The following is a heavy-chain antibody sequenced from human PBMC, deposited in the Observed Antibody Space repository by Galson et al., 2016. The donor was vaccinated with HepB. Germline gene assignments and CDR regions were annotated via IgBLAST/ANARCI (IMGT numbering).Heavy chain of an antibody. Sequence: SETLSLTCTVYGGSFSGYYWNWIRQPPGKGLEWIGEINHSGSTYYNPSLKSRVTISVDTSKNQFSLNLTSVTAADTALYYCTGASTVPYYSYYMDVWGKGTTVTVSS. CDR1: GGSFSGYY. CDR2: INHSGST. CDR3: TGASTVPYYSYYMDV. D-gene: IGHD4-11*01. J-gene: IGHJ6*03. V-gene: IGHV4-34*01.